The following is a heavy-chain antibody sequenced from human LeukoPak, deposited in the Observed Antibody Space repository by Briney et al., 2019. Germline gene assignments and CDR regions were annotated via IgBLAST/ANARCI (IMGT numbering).Heavy chain of an antibody. D-gene: IGHD3-3*01. J-gene: IGHJ4*02. CDR1: GGSISSSSYY. V-gene: IGHV4-39*01. CDR2: IYYSGST. Sequence: SETLSLTCTVSGGSISSSSYYWGWIRQPPGKGLEWIGSIYYSGSTYYNPSLKSRVTISVDTSKNQFSLKLSSVTAADTAVYYCARSPLEWLLYNKVLSFDYWGQGTLVTVSS. CDR3: ARSPLEWLLYNKVLSFDY.